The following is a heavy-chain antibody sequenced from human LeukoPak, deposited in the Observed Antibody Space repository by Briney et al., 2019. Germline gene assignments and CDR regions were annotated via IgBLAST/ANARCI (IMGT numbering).Heavy chain of an antibody. CDR3: AKDEQLTFDY. V-gene: IGHV3-48*01. CDR2: ISSNGSTI. J-gene: IGHJ4*02. D-gene: IGHD6-13*01. CDR1: ALTFSGYS. Sequence: PGGSLRLSCAASALTFSGYSMNWVRQAPGKGLEWISYISSNGSTIYYADSVKGRFTISRDNSENTLYLQMNSLRAEDTAVYYCAKDEQLTFDYWGQGALVTVSS.